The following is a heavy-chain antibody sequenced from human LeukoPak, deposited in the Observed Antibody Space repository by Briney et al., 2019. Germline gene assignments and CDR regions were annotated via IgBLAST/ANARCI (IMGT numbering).Heavy chain of an antibody. Sequence: GGSLRLSCAASGFTFSTYWMSWVRQAPGKGLEWVANIQQDGSEEYYVDSVKGRFTISRDNDKNSLFLRMNSLRAEDTAVYYCTRDGEYSSSPEFDCWGQGTLVTVSS. J-gene: IGHJ4*02. CDR1: GFTFSTYW. CDR2: IQQDGSEE. CDR3: TRDGEYSSSPEFDC. V-gene: IGHV3-7*05. D-gene: IGHD6-6*01.